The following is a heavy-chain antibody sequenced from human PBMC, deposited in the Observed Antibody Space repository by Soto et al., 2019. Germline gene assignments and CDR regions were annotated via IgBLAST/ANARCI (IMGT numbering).Heavy chain of an antibody. CDR2: IYYSGST. CDR1: GGSISSGGYY. V-gene: IGHV4-31*03. CDR3: ARETTRVVPAAIHESYFDY. Sequence: QVQLQESGPGLVKPSQTLSLTCTVSGGSISSGGYYWSWIRQHLGKGLEWIGYIYYSGSTYYNPSLKSRVTISVDTSKNQFSLKLSSVTAADTAVYYCARETTRVVPAAIHESYFDYWGQGTLVTVSS. D-gene: IGHD2-2*02. J-gene: IGHJ4*02.